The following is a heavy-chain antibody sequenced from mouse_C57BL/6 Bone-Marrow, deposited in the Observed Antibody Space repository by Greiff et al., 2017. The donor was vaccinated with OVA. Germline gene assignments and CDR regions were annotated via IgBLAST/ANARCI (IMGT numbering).Heavy chain of an antibody. J-gene: IGHJ2*01. CDR2: ISSGGSYN. Sequence: EVKLMESGGDLVKPGGSLKLSCAASGFTFSSYGMSWVRQTPDKRLEWVATISSGGSYNYYPDRVTGRFTISRDNAKNTLYLQMSSLKSEDTAMYYCARQGDYDDYWGQGTTLTVSS. D-gene: IGHD2-4*01. CDR1: GFTFSSYG. V-gene: IGHV5-6*01. CDR3: ARQGDYDDY.